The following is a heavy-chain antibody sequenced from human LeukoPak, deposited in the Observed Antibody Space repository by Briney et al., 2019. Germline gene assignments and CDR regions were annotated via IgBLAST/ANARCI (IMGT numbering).Heavy chain of an antibody. D-gene: IGHD1-7*01. CDR1: GFTFDDYA. CDR2: ISWNSGSI. J-gene: IGHJ4*02. Sequence: PGRSLRLSCAASGFTFDDYAMHWVRQAPGKGLEWVSGISWNSGSIGYADSVKGRFTISRDNAKNSLYLQMNSLRAEDTALYYCPRAGTLDSWGQGTLVTVSS. CDR3: PRAGTLDS. V-gene: IGHV3-9*01.